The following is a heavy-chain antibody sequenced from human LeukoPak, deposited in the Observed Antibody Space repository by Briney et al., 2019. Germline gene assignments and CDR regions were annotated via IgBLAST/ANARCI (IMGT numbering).Heavy chain of an antibody. CDR3: AGIRTTMGDY. Sequence: GGSLRVSCVASEFTFSRYSMNWVRQAPGKGLEWVSYISNSGNTINYADSVKGRFTISRDNAKNSLYLQMNSLRAEDTAVYYCAGIRTTMGDYWGQGTLVTVSS. V-gene: IGHV3-48*01. D-gene: IGHD5-18*01. CDR2: ISNSGNTI. J-gene: IGHJ4*02. CDR1: EFTFSRYS.